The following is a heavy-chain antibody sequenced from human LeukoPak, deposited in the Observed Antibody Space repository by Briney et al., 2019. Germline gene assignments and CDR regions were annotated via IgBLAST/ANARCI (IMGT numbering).Heavy chain of an antibody. V-gene: IGHV4-4*07. CDR1: GGSISSYY. J-gene: IGHJ3*02. D-gene: IGHD3-10*01. Sequence: SETLSLTCTVSGGSISSYYWSWIRQPAGKGLEWIGRIYTSGSTNYNPSLKSRVTMSVDTSKNQFSLKLSSVTAEDTAVYYCVRDDLLWFGELYTFDIWGQGTMVTVSS. CDR2: IYTSGST. CDR3: VRDDLLWFGELYTFDI.